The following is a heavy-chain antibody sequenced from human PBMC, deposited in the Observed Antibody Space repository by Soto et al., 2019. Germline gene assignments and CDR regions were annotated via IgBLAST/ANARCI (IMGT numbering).Heavy chain of an antibody. Sequence: ASVKVSCKATGGSFSGYAITWVRQAPGQGLEWMGGSIPIFGTPTYAQQFQGRVTITADASTRTTYMELRGLTSEDTAVYYCARGDSPYYYDSSGYYNDYWGQGTLVTVSS. D-gene: IGHD3-22*01. CDR3: ARGDSPYYYDSSGYYNDY. J-gene: IGHJ4*02. CDR1: GGSFSGYA. V-gene: IGHV1-69*13. CDR2: SIPIFGTP.